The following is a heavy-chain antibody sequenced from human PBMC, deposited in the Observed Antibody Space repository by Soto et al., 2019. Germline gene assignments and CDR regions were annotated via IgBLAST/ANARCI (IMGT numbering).Heavy chain of an antibody. J-gene: IGHJ4*02. V-gene: IGHV3-33*01. D-gene: IGHD4-17*01. CDR1: GFTFNTYS. Sequence: GGSLRLSCEASGFTFNTYSMHWVRQPPGKGLEWLAAIWYDGTQKYYAESVKGRFIISRDNSKKTLYLEMNSLRAEDTAVYYCARAGGTTVTGLWHFDSWGQGTLVTVSS. CDR3: ARAGGTTVTGLWHFDS. CDR2: IWYDGTQK.